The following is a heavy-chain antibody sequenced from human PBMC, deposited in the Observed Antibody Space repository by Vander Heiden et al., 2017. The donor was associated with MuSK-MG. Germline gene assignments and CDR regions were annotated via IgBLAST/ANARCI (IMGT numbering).Heavy chain of an antibody. Sequence: EVRLVESGGGLVQPGGSLRLSCVVSGFSFRTLWMNWVRQTPGKGLEWLANINPDGSGKNYVDSVKGRFTIFRDNAKNSLYLQMNSLRAEDTAVYYCSKDQWFNTADYWGQGTLVTVSS. CDR3: SKDQWFNTADY. CDR1: GFSFRTLW. D-gene: IGHD3-22*01. V-gene: IGHV3-7*01. J-gene: IGHJ4*02. CDR2: INPDGSGK.